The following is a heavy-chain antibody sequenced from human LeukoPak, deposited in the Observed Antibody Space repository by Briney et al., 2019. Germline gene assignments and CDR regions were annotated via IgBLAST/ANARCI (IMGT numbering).Heavy chain of an antibody. D-gene: IGHD5-18*01. CDR2: IRYDGSNK. Sequence: PGGSLRLSCAASGFTFSSYGMHWVRQAPGKGLEWVAFIRYDGSNKYYADSVKGRFTISRDNSKNTLYLQMNSLRAEDTAVYYCAKDRAIQLWGFLEGPDFDYWGQGTLVTVSS. CDR3: AKDRAIQLWGFLEGPDFDY. V-gene: IGHV3-30*02. J-gene: IGHJ4*02. CDR1: GFTFSSYG.